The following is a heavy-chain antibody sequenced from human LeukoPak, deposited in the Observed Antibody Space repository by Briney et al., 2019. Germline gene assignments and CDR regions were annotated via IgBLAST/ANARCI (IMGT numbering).Heavy chain of an antibody. V-gene: IGHV4-34*01. CDR3: ARADSMIRGVLDY. Sequence: PSETLSLTCAVYGESFSGYYWSWIRQPPGKGLEWIGEINHIGVTNYNPSLKSRVTISIDTSKNQFSLELSSVAAADTAVYYCARADSMIRGVLDYWGQGTLVTVSS. D-gene: IGHD3-10*01. CDR1: GESFSGYY. CDR2: INHIGVT. J-gene: IGHJ4*02.